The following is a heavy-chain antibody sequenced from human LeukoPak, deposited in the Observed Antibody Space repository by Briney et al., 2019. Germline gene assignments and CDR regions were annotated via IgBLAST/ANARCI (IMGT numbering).Heavy chain of an antibody. Sequence: SETLSLTCTVPGGSISRADYYWSWIRQPPGKGLEWIGYIYYSGDTDYSPSLKSRLTISVDTPENQFSLKLSSVTAADTAVYYCATIYYYDSSGYPSAWFDPWGQGTLVTVSS. V-gene: IGHV4-30-4*02. CDR2: IYYSGDT. CDR1: GGSISRADYY. CDR3: ATIYYYDSSGYPSAWFDP. J-gene: IGHJ5*02. D-gene: IGHD3-22*01.